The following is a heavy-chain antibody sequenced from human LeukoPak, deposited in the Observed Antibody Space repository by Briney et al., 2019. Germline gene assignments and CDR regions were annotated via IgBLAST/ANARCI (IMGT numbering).Heavy chain of an antibody. CDR3: ARDQIMGNTSYNWFEP. V-gene: IGHV1-2*02. J-gene: IGHJ5*02. D-gene: IGHD1-26*01. CDR2: INPNNGDT. Sequence: GASVKVSCKASGYTFTRYYMHWVRQAPGQGLEWMGWINPNNGDTKYAQKFQGRVTMTTDTSISTAYMELSRLKSDDTAVYYCARDQIMGNTSYNWFEPWGQGTQVTVSS. CDR1: GYTFTRYY.